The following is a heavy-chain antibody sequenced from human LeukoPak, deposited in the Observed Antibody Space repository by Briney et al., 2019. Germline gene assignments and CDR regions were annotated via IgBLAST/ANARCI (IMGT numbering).Heavy chain of an antibody. V-gene: IGHV3-23*01. J-gene: IGHJ4*02. D-gene: IGHD4-17*01. CDR3: AKDSVTPFTPHLIFDY. CDR2: ISGSGGST. Sequence: TGGSLRLSCAVSGFTFSSYAMHWVRQAPGKGLEWVSAISGSGGSTYYADSVKGRFTISRDNSKNTLYLQMDSLRAEDTAVYYCAKDSVTPFTPHLIFDYWGQGTLVTVSS. CDR1: GFTFSSYA.